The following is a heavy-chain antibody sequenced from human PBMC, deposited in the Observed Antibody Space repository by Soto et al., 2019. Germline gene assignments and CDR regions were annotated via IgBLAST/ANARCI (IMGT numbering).Heavy chain of an antibody. CDR2: ITSTGDRI. J-gene: IGHJ4*01. D-gene: IGHD3-9*01. V-gene: IGHV3-23*01. Sequence: GGSLRLSCAASGFIFHDYAISWVRRAPGKGLDWVALITSTGDRIYYADFVKGRFTISRDNSNKTLYLQISSLGAGDSATYYCAKVTGHYPWGFDFWGRGTLVTVSS. CDR1: GFIFHDYA. CDR3: AKVTGHYPWGFDF.